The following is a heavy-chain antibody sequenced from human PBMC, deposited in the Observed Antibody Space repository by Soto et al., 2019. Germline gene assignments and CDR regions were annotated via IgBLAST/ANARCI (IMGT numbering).Heavy chain of an antibody. Sequence: SETLSLTCTVSGGSISSYYWSWIRQPPGKGLEWIGYIYYGGSTNYNPSLKSRVTISVDTSKNQFSLKLSSVTAADTAVYYCARAKNYYYYYGMDVWGQGTTVTVSS. CDR3: ARAKNYYYYYGMDV. V-gene: IGHV4-59*01. CDR2: IYYGGST. CDR1: GGSISSYY. J-gene: IGHJ6*02.